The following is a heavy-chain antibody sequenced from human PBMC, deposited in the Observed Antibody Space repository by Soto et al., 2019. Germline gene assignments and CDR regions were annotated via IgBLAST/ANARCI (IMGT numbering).Heavy chain of an antibody. CDR2: IIPILGIA. Sequence: QVQLVQSGAEVKKPGSSVKVSCKASGGTFSSYTISWVRQAPGQGLEWMGRIIPILGIANYAQKFQGRVTITADKSTSTAYMELSSMRYEDTAVYYCARCASGARAFEIGGQGTMVTVSS. D-gene: IGHD2-15*01. V-gene: IGHV1-69*02. CDR1: GGTFSSYT. CDR3: ARCASGARAFEI. J-gene: IGHJ3*02.